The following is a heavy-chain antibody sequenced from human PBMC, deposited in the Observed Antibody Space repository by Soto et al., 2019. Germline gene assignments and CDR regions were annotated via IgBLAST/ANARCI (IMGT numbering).Heavy chain of an antibody. CDR3: ARDVLLWFEPNYFDY. D-gene: IGHD3-10*01. V-gene: IGHV1-18*01. CDR2: ISAYNGNT. CDR1: GYTFTSYG. Sequence: GASVKVSCKASGYTFTSYGISWVRQAPGQGLEWMGWISAYNGNTNYAQKLQGRVTMTTDTSTSTAYMELRSLRSDDTAVYYCARDVLLWFEPNYFDYWGQGTLVTVSS. J-gene: IGHJ4*02.